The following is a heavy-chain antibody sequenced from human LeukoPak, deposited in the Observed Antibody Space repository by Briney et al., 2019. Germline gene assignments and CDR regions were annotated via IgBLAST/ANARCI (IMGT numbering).Heavy chain of an antibody. D-gene: IGHD6-13*01. CDR2: ISGSGGST. V-gene: IGHV3-23*01. Sequence: GGSLRLSCAASGFTFSSYAMSWVRQAPGKGLEWVSAISGSGGSTYYADSVKGRFTISRDNSKNPLYLQMNSLRAEDTAVYYCAREGYSSSWYEFFDYWGQGTLVTVSS. J-gene: IGHJ4*02. CDR3: AREGYSSSWYEFFDY. CDR1: GFTFSSYA.